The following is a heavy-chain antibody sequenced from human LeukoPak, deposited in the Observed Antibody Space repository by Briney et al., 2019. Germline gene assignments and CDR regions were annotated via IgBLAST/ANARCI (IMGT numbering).Heavy chain of an antibody. V-gene: IGHV4-59*01. J-gene: IGHJ5*02. CDR3: ARLSPSGWHLGWFDP. CDR1: GGSISSYY. D-gene: IGHD6-19*01. CDR2: IYYSGST. Sequence: SETLSLTCTVSGGSISSYYWSWIRQPPGKGLEWIGYIYYSGSTNYNPSLKSRVTISVDTSKNQFSLKLSSVTAADTAVYYCARLSPSGWHLGWFDPWGQGTLVTVSS.